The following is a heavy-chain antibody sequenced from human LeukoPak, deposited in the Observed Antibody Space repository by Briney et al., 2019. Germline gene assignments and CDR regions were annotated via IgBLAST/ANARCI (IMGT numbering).Heavy chain of an antibody. Sequence: PSETLSLTCAVSGGSFSGYSWTWIRQPPGKGLEWIGEINHSGSTNYNPSLKSRVTISVDTSKNQFSLKLSSVTAADTAVYYCARRRSITIFGVVSFNFDYWGQGTLVTVSS. J-gene: IGHJ4*02. CDR1: GGSFSGYS. CDR2: INHSGST. V-gene: IGHV4-34*01. D-gene: IGHD3-3*01. CDR3: ARRRSITIFGVVSFNFDY.